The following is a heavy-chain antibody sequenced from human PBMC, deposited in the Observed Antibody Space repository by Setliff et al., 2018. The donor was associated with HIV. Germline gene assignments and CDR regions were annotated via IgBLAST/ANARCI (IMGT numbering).Heavy chain of an antibody. D-gene: IGHD6-13*01. V-gene: IGHV1-8*02. CDR3: ASGAALDY. CDR1: GYTFTNYD. Sequence: ASVKVSCKASGYTFTNYDINWVRQATGQGLEWMGWMNPNSGNTGYAQKFQGRVSMTRDTSIGTAYMQLSRLRSDDTAVYYCASGAALDYWGQGTLVTVSS. J-gene: IGHJ4*02. CDR2: MNPNSGNT.